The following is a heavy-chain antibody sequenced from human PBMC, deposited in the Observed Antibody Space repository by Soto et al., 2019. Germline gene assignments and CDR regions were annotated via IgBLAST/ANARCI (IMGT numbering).Heavy chain of an antibody. CDR2: IIPIFGTA. V-gene: IGHV1-69*01. CDR1: GGTFSSYA. Sequence: QVQLVQSGAEVKKPGSSVKVSCKASGGTFSSYAISWVRQAPGQGLEWMGGIIPIFGTANDAQKFQGRVTITADESPSTAYFDLSSLRSEDTAVYYCARAKLYYCDYVEYFQHWGQGTLVTVSS. D-gene: IGHD4-17*01. CDR3: ARAKLYYCDYVEYFQH. J-gene: IGHJ1*01.